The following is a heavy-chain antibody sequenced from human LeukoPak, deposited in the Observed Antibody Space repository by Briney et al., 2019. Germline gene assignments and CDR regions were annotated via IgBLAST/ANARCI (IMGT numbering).Heavy chain of an antibody. Sequence: SETLSLTCTVSGDSISSSRFYWAWIRQPPGKGVEWIGSILYTGRTFYNPSLKSRVTISVDTSKNQFSLRLGSVTASDTAVYYCARRDVGATIDYWGQGTLVTVSS. V-gene: IGHV4-39*01. CDR1: GDSISSSRFY. CDR2: ILYTGRT. J-gene: IGHJ4*02. D-gene: IGHD1-26*01. CDR3: ARRDVGATIDY.